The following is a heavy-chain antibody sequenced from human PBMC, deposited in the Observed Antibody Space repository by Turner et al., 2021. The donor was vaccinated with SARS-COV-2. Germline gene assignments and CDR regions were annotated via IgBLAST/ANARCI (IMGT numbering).Heavy chain of an antibody. CDR1: GFTFSSYT. J-gene: IGHJ5*02. CDR2: ISSSSSYI. CDR3: ARGTYYYDSSVYSGTNWFDP. V-gene: IGHV3-21*01. Sequence: EVPLVESGGCLVKPGGSLRLSCAASGFTFSSYTMYWVRQAPGKGLEWVSSISSSSSYIYYADSVKGRFTISRDNAKNSLYLQMNSLRAEDTAVYYCARGTYYYDSSVYSGTNWFDPWGQGTLVTVSS. D-gene: IGHD3-22*01.